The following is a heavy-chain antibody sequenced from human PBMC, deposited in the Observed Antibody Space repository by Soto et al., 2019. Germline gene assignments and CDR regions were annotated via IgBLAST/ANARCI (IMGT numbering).Heavy chain of an antibody. CDR3: GRVGPDDAILTGPLDV. D-gene: IGHD3-9*01. Sequence: PGESLKISCQASGYRFTNYWIGWVRQMPGKGLEWMGIIYPGDSDTRYSPSFRGQVTISVDKSVNTAYLQWSTLRASDTAMYYCGRVGPDDAILTGPLDVWGQGTTVTVSS. J-gene: IGHJ6*02. CDR1: GYRFTNYW. CDR2: IYPGDSDT. V-gene: IGHV5-51*01.